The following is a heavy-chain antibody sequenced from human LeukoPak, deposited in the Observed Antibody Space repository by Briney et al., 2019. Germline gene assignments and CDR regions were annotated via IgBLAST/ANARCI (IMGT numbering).Heavy chain of an antibody. Sequence: GGSLRLSCAGSGFSVSSNYMSWVRQAPGKGLDWVSVIYSGGSTYYADSVKGRFTISRDNSKNTLYLQMNSLRAEDTAVYYCAKVSGDDAFDIWGQGTMVTVSS. CDR3: AKVSGDDAFDI. CDR1: GFSVSSNY. CDR2: IYSGGST. V-gene: IGHV3-53*01. J-gene: IGHJ3*02. D-gene: IGHD7-27*01.